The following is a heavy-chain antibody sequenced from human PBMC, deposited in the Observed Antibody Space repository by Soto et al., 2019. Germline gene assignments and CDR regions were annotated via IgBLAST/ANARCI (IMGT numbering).Heavy chain of an antibody. CDR2: IIPILGIA. CDR1: GGTFSSYT. V-gene: IGHV1-69*02. CDR3: ARGVHDILTGYWFDP. Sequence: GASVKVSCTASGGTFSSYTISWVRQAPGQGLEWMGRIIPILGIANYAQKFQGRVTITADKSTSTAYMELSSLRSEDTAVYYCARGVHDILTGYWFDPWGQGTLVTVSS. J-gene: IGHJ5*02. D-gene: IGHD3-9*01.